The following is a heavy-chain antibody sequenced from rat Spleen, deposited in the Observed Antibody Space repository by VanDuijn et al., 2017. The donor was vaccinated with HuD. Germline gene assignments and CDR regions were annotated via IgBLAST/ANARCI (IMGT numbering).Heavy chain of an antibody. Sequence: EVQLVESGGGLVQPGRSLKLSCAASGFTFSHYDMAWVRQAPAKGLEWVASITNTGGSTYYPDSVKGRFTVSRDNVKSTLYLQMNSLRSEDTATYYCTREGTIAALAYWGQGVMVTVSS. V-gene: IGHV5-20*01. CDR3: TREGTIAALAY. J-gene: IGHJ2*01. CDR1: GFTFSHYD. D-gene: IGHD1-2*01. CDR2: ITNTGGST.